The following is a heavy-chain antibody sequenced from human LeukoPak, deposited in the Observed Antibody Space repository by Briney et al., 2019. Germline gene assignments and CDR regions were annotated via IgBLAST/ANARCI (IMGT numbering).Heavy chain of an antibody. D-gene: IGHD5-12*01. Sequence: GGSLRLSCAASGFTFSQYSMNWVRQTPGKGLEWVSHIRSSSETFYADSVKGRFTISRDNARNSLYLQMNNLRGEDTAIYYCARDAGNSGYGCDLWGQGTLVTVSS. J-gene: IGHJ5*02. CDR1: GFTFSQYS. CDR3: ARDAGNSGYGCDL. CDR2: IRSSSET. V-gene: IGHV3-48*01.